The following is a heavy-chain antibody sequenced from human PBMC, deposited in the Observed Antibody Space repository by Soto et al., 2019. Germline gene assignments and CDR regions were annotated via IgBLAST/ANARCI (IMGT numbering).Heavy chain of an antibody. J-gene: IGHJ6*02. D-gene: IGHD1-26*01. CDR3: ARAYGWELLEYYGMDV. CDR1: GYTFTGYY. Sequence: DSVKVSCKASGYTFTGYYMHWVRQAPGQGLEWMGWINPNSGGTNYAQKFQGRVAMTRDTSISTAYMELSRLRSDDTAVYYCARAYGWELLEYYGMDVWGQGTTVTVSS. V-gene: IGHV1-2*02. CDR2: INPNSGGT.